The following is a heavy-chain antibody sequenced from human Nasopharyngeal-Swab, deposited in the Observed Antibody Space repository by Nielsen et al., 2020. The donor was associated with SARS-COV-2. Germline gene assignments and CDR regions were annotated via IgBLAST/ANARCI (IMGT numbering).Heavy chain of an antibody. V-gene: IGHV1-2*02. Sequence: ASVKVSCKASGYTFTSNVLNWVRQAPGQGPEWVGSLNPNSGGTNYAQKFQGRVTLTLDTSINTAYMDLTSLRSDDTAVYYCAREIYYGSGSYYVDDAFDIWGQGTMVTVSS. D-gene: IGHD3-10*01. J-gene: IGHJ3*02. CDR2: LNPNSGGT. CDR1: GYTFTSNV. CDR3: AREIYYGSGSYYVDDAFDI.